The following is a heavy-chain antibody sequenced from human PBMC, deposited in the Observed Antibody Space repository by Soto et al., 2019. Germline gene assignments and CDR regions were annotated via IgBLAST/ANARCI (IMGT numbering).Heavy chain of an antibody. CDR3: ARSSRSTVPTLDY. J-gene: IGHJ4*02. D-gene: IGHD4-17*01. CDR1: GGSISSYY. V-gene: IGHV4-59*12. Sequence: SETLSLTCTVSGGSISSYYWSWIRQPPGKGLEWIGYIYYSGSTNYNPSLKSRVTISVDTSKNQFSLKLSSVTAADTAVYYCARSSRSTVPTLDYWGQGTLVTVSS. CDR2: IYYSGST.